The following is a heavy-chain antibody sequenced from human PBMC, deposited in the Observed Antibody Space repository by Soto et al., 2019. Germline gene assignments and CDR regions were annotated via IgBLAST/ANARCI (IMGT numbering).Heavy chain of an antibody. CDR2: IIPIFGTA. J-gene: IGHJ5*02. D-gene: IGHD3-10*01. CDR3: ARAFGEFRYLTWFDP. Sequence: ASVKVSCKASGGTFSSYAISWVRQAPGQGLEWMGGIIPIFGTANYAQKFQGRVTITADESTSTAYMELSSLRSEDTAVYYCARAFGEFRYLTWFDPWGQGTLVTVSS. V-gene: IGHV1-69*13. CDR1: GGTFSSYA.